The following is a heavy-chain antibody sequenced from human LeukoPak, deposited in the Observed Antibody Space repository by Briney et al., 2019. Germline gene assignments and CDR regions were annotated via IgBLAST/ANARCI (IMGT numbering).Heavy chain of an antibody. CDR3: AKDKYSPFDY. V-gene: IGHV3-21*01. D-gene: IGHD5-18*01. CDR1: GFGFSSYS. J-gene: IGHJ4*02. CDR2: ISSSSSDI. Sequence: GGSLRLSCATSGFGFSSYSMNWVRQAPGKGLEWVSSISSSSSDIYYADSLKGRFTISRDNSKNTLSLQMNSLRAEDTAVYYCAKDKYSPFDYWGQGTLVIVSS.